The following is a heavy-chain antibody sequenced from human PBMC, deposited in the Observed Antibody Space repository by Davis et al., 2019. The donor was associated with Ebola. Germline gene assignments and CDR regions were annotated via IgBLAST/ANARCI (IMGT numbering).Heavy chain of an antibody. V-gene: IGHV3-21*01. CDR2: ISSSSSYI. CDR3: ARARGPSYFDY. Sequence: GGSLRLSCAASGFTFSSYAMSWVRQAPGKGLEWVSSISSSSSYIYYPDLVKGRFTISRDNAKNSLYLQMNSLRAEDTAVYYCARARGPSYFDYWGQGTLVTVSS. J-gene: IGHJ4*02. CDR1: GFTFSSYA.